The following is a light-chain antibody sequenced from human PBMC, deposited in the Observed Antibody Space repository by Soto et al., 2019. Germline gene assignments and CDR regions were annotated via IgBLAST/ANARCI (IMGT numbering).Light chain of an antibody. CDR2: LAS. CDR1: QTLSNF. Sequence: DIQMTQSPSSLSASVGDRVTITCRASQTLSNFLNWYQQTPGKAPKLLIYLASSLQGGVPSRFSGSGSGTDFTLTISSLQPEDFATYYCQQSYTTPQTFGQGTKVEI. CDR3: QQSYTTPQT. V-gene: IGKV1-39*01. J-gene: IGKJ1*01.